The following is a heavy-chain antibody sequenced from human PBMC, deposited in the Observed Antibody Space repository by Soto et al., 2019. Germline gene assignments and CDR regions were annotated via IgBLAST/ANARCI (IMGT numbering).Heavy chain of an antibody. V-gene: IGHV3-23*01. CDR2: ISGSGGST. D-gene: IGHD3-3*01. J-gene: IGHJ4*02. CDR3: TKDLITIFGVPDFH. Sequence: EVQLLESGGGLVQPGGSLRLSCAASGFTFSSYAMSWVRQAPGKGLEWVSAISGSGGSTYYADSVKGRFTISRDNSKNPLYLQMNGLRAEDTAVYYCTKDLITIFGVPDFHWGQGTLVTVSS. CDR1: GFTFSSYA.